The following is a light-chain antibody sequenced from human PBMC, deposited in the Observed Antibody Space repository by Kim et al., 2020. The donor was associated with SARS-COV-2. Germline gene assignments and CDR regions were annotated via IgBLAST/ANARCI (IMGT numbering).Light chain of an antibody. V-gene: IGKV2-30*01. CDR3: MQGSHWPGT. CDR1: QSLVYGDGNTN. Sequence: QASVSRGYNQSLVYGDGNTNLNWCQQGPGQPQRRLIYWGSSHESGGPEKFSGSGSGTDFTLTIEREESEDVGIYYCMQGSHWPGTIGQGTRLEIK. J-gene: IGKJ5*01. CDR2: WGS.